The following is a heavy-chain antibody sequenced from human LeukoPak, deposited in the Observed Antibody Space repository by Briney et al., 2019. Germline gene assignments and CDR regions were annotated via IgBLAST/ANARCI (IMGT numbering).Heavy chain of an antibody. V-gene: IGHV1-69*13. CDR3: ARTLDIVVVPAAKVQGYYYYMDV. CDR2: IIPIFGTA. D-gene: IGHD2-2*03. Sequence: SVKVSCKASGGTFSSYAISWVRQAPGQGLEWMGGIIPIFGTASYAQKFQGRVTITADESTSTAYMELSSLRSEDTAVYYCARTLDIVVVPAAKVQGYYYYMDVWGKGTTVTASS. J-gene: IGHJ6*03. CDR1: GGTFSSYA.